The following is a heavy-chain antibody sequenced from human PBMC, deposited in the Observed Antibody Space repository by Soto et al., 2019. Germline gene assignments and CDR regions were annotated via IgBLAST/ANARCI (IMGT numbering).Heavy chain of an antibody. CDR1: GFTFSSYA. Sequence: WGSLRLSCAASGFTFSSYAMSWVRQAPGKGLEWVSAVSGSGGSTYYADSVKGRFTISRDNSKNTLYLQMNSLRAEDTAVYYCAKDYRFLEWLLPQYYFDYWGQGTLVTVSS. CDR2: VSGSGGST. J-gene: IGHJ4*02. D-gene: IGHD3-3*01. V-gene: IGHV3-23*01. CDR3: AKDYRFLEWLLPQYYFDY.